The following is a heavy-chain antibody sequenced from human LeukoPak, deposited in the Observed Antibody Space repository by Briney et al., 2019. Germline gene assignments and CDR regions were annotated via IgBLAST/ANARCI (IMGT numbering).Heavy chain of an antibody. V-gene: IGHV4-30-2*01. D-gene: IGHD3-22*01. J-gene: IGHJ4*02. CDR1: GGSISSGGYS. Sequence: SETLSLTCAVSGGSISSGGYSWSWIRQPPGKGLEWIGYIYHSASTYYNPSLKSRLTISVDRSKNQFSLKLSSVTAADTAVYYCARIVPDSSGYWYYFDYWGQGTLVTVSS. CDR3: ARIVPDSSGYWYYFDY. CDR2: IYHSAST.